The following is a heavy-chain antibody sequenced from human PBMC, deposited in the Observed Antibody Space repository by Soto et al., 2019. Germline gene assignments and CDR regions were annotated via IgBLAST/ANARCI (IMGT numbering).Heavy chain of an antibody. CDR2: ISSNSAYI. V-gene: IGHV3-21*04. CDR3: VRPNLRIAVTGTLEA. Sequence: GGSLRLSCAASGFTFRSFTMNWVRQAPGKGLEWVSTISSNSAYIYYTDALRGRFTISRDNSKSTLFLHLHSLTVEDTAIYYCVRPNLRIAVTGTLEAWGPGSLVTDSS. J-gene: IGHJ5*02. D-gene: IGHD6-19*01. CDR1: GFTFRSFT.